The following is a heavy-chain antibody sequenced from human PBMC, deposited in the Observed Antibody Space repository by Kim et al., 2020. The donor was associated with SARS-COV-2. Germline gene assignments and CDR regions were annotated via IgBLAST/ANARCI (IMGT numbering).Heavy chain of an antibody. CDR2: ISSSSSTI. D-gene: IGHD3-10*01. Sequence: GGSLRLSCAASGFTFSSYSMNWVRQAPGKGLEWVSYISSSSSTIYYADSVKGRFTISRDNAKNSLYLQMNSLRDEDTAVYYCARDLVPETYGSGSSFFYYYYGMDVWGQGTTVTVSS. CDR3: ARDLVPETYGSGSSFFYYYYGMDV. CDR1: GFTFSSYS. V-gene: IGHV3-48*02. J-gene: IGHJ6*02.